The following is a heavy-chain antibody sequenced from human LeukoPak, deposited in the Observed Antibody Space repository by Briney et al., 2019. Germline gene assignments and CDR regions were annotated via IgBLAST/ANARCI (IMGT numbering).Heavy chain of an antibody. CDR2: IYTSGST. CDR3: ARGYGSGSYGSDY. V-gene: IGHV4-4*07. CDR1: GGSISDYY. J-gene: IGHJ4*02. Sequence: SETLSLTCTVSGGSISDYYWSWIRQPARKGLEWIGRIYTSGSTNYNPSLKSRATMSVDTPKNQFSLKLSSVTAADTAVYYCARGYGSGSYGSDYWGQGTLVTVSS. D-gene: IGHD3-10*01.